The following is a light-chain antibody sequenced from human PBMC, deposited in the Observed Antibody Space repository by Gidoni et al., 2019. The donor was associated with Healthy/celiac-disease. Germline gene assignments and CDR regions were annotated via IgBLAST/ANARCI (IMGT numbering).Light chain of an antibody. CDR3: QQYTNSLT. V-gene: IGKV3-20*01. CDR2: GAS. CDR1: QSVKSNY. J-gene: IGKJ4*01. Sequence: VLPQLPATLPLSPGERATRSCRASQSVKSNYLAWYQQKPGQAPRLLIAGASIRATGIPDRFSGSGSGKDFTLTISRLEAEDVAVYYCQQYTNSLTFGGGTKVEIK.